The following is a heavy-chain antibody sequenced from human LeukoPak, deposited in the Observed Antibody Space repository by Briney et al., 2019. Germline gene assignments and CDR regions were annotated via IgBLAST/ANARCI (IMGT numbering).Heavy chain of an antibody. J-gene: IGHJ5*02. Sequence: GSSVKVSCKASGGTFSSYTISWVRQAPGQGLEWMGRIIPILGIANYAQKLQGRVTMTTDTSTSTAYMELRSLRSDDTAVYYCAREDRHMNWFDPWGQGTLVTVSS. V-gene: IGHV1-69*04. CDR1: GGTFSSYT. CDR2: IIPILGIA. CDR3: AREDRHMNWFDP.